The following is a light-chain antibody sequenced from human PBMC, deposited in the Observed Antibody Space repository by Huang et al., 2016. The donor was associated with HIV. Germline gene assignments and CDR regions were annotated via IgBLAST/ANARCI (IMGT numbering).Light chain of an antibody. CDR2: DAS. CDR3: QQYDNLPRFT. Sequence: DIQMTQSPSSLSASVGDRVTITCQASQDISNYLNWYPQKPGKAPKLLIYDASNLETGVSSRFSGSGSGTDFTFTISSLQPEDIATYYCQQYDNLPRFTFGPGTKVDIK. V-gene: IGKV1-33*01. CDR1: QDISNY. J-gene: IGKJ3*01.